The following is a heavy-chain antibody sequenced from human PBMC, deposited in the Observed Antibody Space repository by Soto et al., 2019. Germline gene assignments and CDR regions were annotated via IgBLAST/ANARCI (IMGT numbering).Heavy chain of an antibody. CDR2: IYYSGST. J-gene: IGHJ5*02. CDR3: ARTIVVVVAATPTLGFDP. Sequence: SETLSLTCTVSGGSISSSSYYWGWIRQPPGKGLEWIGSIYYSGSTYYNPSLKSRVTISVDTSKNQFSLKLSSVTAADTAVNYCARTIVVVVAATPTLGFDPWGQGTLVTVSS. CDR1: GGSISSSSYY. V-gene: IGHV4-39*01. D-gene: IGHD2-15*01.